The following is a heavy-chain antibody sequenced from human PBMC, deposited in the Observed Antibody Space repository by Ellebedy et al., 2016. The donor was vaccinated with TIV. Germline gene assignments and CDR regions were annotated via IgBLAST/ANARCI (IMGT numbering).Heavy chain of an antibody. J-gene: IGHJ6*02. CDR2: IKQDGSEK. CDR3: ARGSSHYSLYYYYYYGMDV. D-gene: IGHD6-13*01. V-gene: IGHV3-7*03. Sequence: GESLKISXAASGFTFSSYWMSWVRQAPGKGLEWVANIKQDGSEKYYVDSVKGRFTISRDNAKNSLYLQMNSLRAEDTAVYYCARGSSHYSLYYYYYYGMDVWGQGTTVTVSS. CDR1: GFTFSSYW.